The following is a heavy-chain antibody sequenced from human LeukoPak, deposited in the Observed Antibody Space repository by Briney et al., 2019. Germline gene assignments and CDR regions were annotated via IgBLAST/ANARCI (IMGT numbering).Heavy chain of an antibody. CDR3: ARSFSLGGSDGHDGFPP. J-gene: IGHJ4*02. D-gene: IGHD3-16*01. CDR1: GYSFTSYW. CDR2: IYPGDSDT. V-gene: IGHV5-51*01. Sequence: GESLKISCKGSGYSFTSYWIGWVRQMPGKGLEWMGIIYPGDSDTRYSPSFQGQVTISADKSISTAYLQWSSLKASDTAMYYCARSFSLGGSDGHDGFPPGGQEPLFPVSS.